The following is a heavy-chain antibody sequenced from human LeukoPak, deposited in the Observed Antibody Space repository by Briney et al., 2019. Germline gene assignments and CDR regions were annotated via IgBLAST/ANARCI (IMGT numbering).Heavy chain of an antibody. CDR3: AELGITMIGGV. J-gene: IGHJ6*04. CDR2: ISYSSETI. V-gene: IGHV3-9*01. D-gene: IGHD3-10*02. CDR1: GFSFDEYA. Sequence: GGSLRLSCAASGFSFDEYAMHWVRQVPGKGLEWVSGISYSSETIGYVDSVKGRFTISRDNAKKSLYLQMNSLRAEDTAVYYCAELGITMIGGVWGKGTTVTVSS.